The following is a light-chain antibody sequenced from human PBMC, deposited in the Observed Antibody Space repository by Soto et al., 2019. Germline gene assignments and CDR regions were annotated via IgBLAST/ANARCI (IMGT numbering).Light chain of an antibody. CDR2: EGT. CDR3: CSFSVGATLV. Sequence: QSALTQPASVSASPGQSITISCTGTSSNVGTYDLVSWYQHHPDKAPKLIIYEGTNRPSGISSRFSGSNSGNTASLTISALHDEDDADYYCCSFSVGATLVFGGGTKLTVL. V-gene: IGLV2-23*01. CDR1: SSNVGTYDL. J-gene: IGLJ2*01.